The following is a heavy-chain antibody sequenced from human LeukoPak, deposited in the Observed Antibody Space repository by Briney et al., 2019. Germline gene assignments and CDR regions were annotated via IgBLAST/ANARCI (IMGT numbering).Heavy chain of an antibody. V-gene: IGHV3-48*01. D-gene: IGHD1-1*01. Sequence: GGSLRLSCAASGFTFSDYSMNWVRQAPGKGLEWVSYISSSSGTIFYADSVKGRFTISRDNDKNSLYLKMNSLRADDTAVYYCAPDPATGTTATSLLAPWGQGTLVTVPS. CDR1: GFTFSDYS. J-gene: IGHJ5*02. CDR2: ISSSSGTI. CDR3: APDPATGTTATSLLAP.